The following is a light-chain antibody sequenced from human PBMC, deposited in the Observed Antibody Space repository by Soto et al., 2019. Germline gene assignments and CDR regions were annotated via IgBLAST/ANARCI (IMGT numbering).Light chain of an antibody. CDR1: SSDVGGYNY. J-gene: IGLJ3*02. V-gene: IGLV2-11*01. CDR3: CSYAGSYTWV. Sequence: QSALTQPRSVSGSPGQSVTISCTGTSSDVGGYNYVSWYQLHPGTAPKLMSYDVSKRPSGVPDRFSGSKSGNTASLTISGGEAEDEADYYCCSYAGSYTWVFGGGTKLTVL. CDR2: DVS.